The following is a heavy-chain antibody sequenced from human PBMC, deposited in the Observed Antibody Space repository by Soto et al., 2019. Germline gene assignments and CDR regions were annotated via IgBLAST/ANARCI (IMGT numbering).Heavy chain of an antibody. CDR3: ARVEPYDFWSGYYKGRGEFDP. CDR2: IYYSGST. J-gene: IGHJ5*02. V-gene: IGHV4-39*01. D-gene: IGHD3-3*01. CDR1: GGSISSSSYY. Sequence: SETLSLTCTVSGGSISSSSYYWGWIRQPPGKGLEWIGSIYYSGSTYYNPSLKSRVTISVDTSKNRFSLKLSSVTAADTAVYYCARVEPYDFWSGYYKGRGEFDPWGQGTLVTVSS.